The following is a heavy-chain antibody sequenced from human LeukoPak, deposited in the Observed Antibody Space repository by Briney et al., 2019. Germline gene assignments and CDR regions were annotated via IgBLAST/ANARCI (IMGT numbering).Heavy chain of an antibody. J-gene: IGHJ4*02. V-gene: IGHV1-69*01. Sequence: ASVKVSCKASGGTFSSYAISWVQQAPGQGLEWMGGIIPIFGTANYAQKFQGRVTITADESTSTAYMELSSLRSEDTAVYYCASAATISTASYYFDYWGQGTLVTVSS. D-gene: IGHD5-12*01. CDR2: IIPIFGTA. CDR3: ASAATISTASYYFDY. CDR1: GGTFSSYA.